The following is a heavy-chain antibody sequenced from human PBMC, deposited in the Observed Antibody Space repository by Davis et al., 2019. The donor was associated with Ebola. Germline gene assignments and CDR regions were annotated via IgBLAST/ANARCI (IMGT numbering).Heavy chain of an antibody. J-gene: IGHJ4*02. CDR1: GYTFTSYY. D-gene: IGHD2-15*01. Sequence: ASVKVSCKASGYTFTSYYMHWVRQAPGQGLEWMGIINPSGGSTSYAQKFQGRVTMTRDTSISTAYMELSSLRSDDTAVFYCARGRRVEALVSDYWGQGTLVTVSS. V-gene: IGHV1-46*01. CDR3: ARGRRVEALVSDY. CDR2: INPSGGST.